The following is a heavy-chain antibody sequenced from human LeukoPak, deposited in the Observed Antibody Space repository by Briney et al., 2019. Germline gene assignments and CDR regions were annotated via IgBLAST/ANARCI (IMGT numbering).Heavy chain of an antibody. J-gene: IGHJ5*02. Sequence: HPGGSLRLSCAASGFTFSDYALGWVRQAPGRGLEWVATLSGSGAGTYYSDSVQGRFTISRDNSKNTLYLQMNSLRAEDTAVYYCAKDEAELLWFGELGPPPIDPWGQGTLVTVSS. CDR2: LSGSGAGT. V-gene: IGHV3-23*01. CDR3: AKDEAELLWFGELGPPPIDP. CDR1: GFTFSDYA. D-gene: IGHD3-10*01.